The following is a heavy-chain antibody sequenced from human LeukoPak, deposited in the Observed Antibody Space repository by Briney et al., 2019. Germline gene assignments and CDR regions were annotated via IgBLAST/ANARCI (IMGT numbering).Heavy chain of an antibody. V-gene: IGHV3-74*01. CDR3: ARGTLYSGWSYYLDY. CDR1: GFTLSKTW. Sequence: GGSRRLSWAASGFTLSKTWRNGVGQAPGEGRGGVSRIRGEGRETRYGESGKGGFTISRDNAKNTLYLQMNSLRAEDTAVYYCARGTLYSGWSYYLDYWGQGTLVTVSS. CDR2: IRGEGRET. D-gene: IGHD6-19*01. J-gene: IGHJ4*02.